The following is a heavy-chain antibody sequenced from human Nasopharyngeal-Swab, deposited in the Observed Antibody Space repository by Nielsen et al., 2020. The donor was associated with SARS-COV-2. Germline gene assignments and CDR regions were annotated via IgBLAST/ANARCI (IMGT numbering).Heavy chain of an antibody. D-gene: IGHD3-9*01. CDR3: ARRPDYDILTGYSYYFDY. CDR2: IDPSDSYT. CDR1: GYSFTSYW. Sequence: KVSCKGSGYSFTSYWISWVRQMPGKGLEWMGRIDPSDSYTNYSPSFQGHVTISADKSISTAYLQWSSLKASDTAMYYCARRPDYDILTGYSYYFDYWGQGTLVTVSS. J-gene: IGHJ4*02. V-gene: IGHV5-10-1*01.